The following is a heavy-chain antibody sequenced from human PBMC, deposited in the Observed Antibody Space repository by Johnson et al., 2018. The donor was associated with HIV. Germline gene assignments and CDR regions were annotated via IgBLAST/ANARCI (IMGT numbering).Heavy chain of an antibody. D-gene: IGHD6-6*01. CDR1: GFTFSSYA. J-gene: IGHJ3*02. CDR3: ARDRGIAARPFRYAFDI. V-gene: IGHV3-30*04. CDR2: ISYDGSNK. Sequence: QEKLVESGGGVVQPGRSLRLSCAASGFTFSSYAMHWVRQAPGNGLEWVAVISYDGSNKYYADSVKGRFTISRDNSKNTLYLQMNSLRAEDTAVYYCARDRGIAARPFRYAFDIWGQGTMVTVSS.